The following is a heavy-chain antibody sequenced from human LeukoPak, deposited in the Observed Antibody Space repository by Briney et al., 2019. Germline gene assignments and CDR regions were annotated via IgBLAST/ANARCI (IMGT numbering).Heavy chain of an antibody. CDR3: ARGPYSYDSSGAFDI. CDR2: ISSSGST. V-gene: IGHV4-61*02. D-gene: IGHD3-22*01. J-gene: IGHJ3*02. Sequence: SQTLSLTCTVSGDSISSGDYYWSWIRQPAGKGLEWIGRISSSGSTNCNPSLKSRVTISVDTSKNQFSLKLSSVTAADTAVYFCARGPYSYDSSGAFDIWGQGTMVTVSS. CDR1: GDSISSGDYY.